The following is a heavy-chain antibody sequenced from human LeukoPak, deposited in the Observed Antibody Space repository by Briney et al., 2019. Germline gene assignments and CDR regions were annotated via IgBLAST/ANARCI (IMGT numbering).Heavy chain of an antibody. Sequence: PSETLSLTCTVSGGSISSSSYYWGWIRQPPGKGLEWIGSIYYSGSTYYSPSLKSRVTISVDTSKNQFSLKLSSVTAADTAVYYCARQRDGYTVVGPFDIWGQGTMVTVSS. V-gene: IGHV4-39*01. CDR3: ARQRDGYTVVGPFDI. CDR1: GGSISSSSYY. CDR2: IYYSGST. J-gene: IGHJ3*02. D-gene: IGHD5-24*01.